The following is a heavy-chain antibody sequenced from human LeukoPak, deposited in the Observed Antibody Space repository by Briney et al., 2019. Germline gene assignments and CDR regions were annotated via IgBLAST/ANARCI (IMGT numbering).Heavy chain of an antibody. J-gene: IGHJ6*03. Sequence: GGSLRLSCSASGFSFSSDGMSWVRQAPGKGLEWVSGILGGAGSTYYAGSVKGRFTISRDNSKNTLYLQMNSLRAEDTAVYYCANDCSSTSCYSDYYYYMDVWGKGTTVTISS. V-gene: IGHV3-23*01. CDR3: ANDCSSTSCYSDYYYYMDV. CDR1: GFSFSSDG. CDR2: ILGGAGST. D-gene: IGHD2-2*01.